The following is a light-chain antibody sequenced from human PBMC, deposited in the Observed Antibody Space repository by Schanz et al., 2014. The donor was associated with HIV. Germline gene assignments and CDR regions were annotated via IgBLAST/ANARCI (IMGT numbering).Light chain of an antibody. CDR2: DVS. CDR1: NSDVGGYNF. V-gene: IGLV2-23*02. CDR3: CSYTGSGTLV. Sequence: QSVLTQPASVSGSPGQSITISCAGTNSDVGGYNFVSWYQQHPGKAPKLMIFDVSNRPSGVSDRFSASKSGNTASLTISGLQAEDEADYYCCSYTGSGTLVFGGGTKVTVL. J-gene: IGLJ2*01.